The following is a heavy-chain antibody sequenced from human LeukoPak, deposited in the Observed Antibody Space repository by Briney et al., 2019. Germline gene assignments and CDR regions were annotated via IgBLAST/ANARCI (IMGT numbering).Heavy chain of an antibody. Sequence: PSETLSLTCTASGGSISSSSYYWGWIRQPPGKGLEWIGSIYYSGSTYYNPSLKSRVTISVDTSKNQFSLKLSSVTAADTAVYYCARLGLDSYCGGDCYPNWFDPWGQGTLVTVSS. CDR3: ARLGLDSYCGGDCYPNWFDP. CDR1: GGSISSSSYY. V-gene: IGHV4-39*01. J-gene: IGHJ5*02. CDR2: IYYSGST. D-gene: IGHD2-21*02.